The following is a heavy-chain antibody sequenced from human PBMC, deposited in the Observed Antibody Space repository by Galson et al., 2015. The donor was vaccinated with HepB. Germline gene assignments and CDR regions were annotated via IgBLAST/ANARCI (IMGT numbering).Heavy chain of an antibody. Sequence: SLRLSCAASGFTFSSYGMHWVRQAPGKGLEWVAFIRYDGSNKYYVDSVKGRFTISRDKNTLYLQMNSLRAEDTAVYYCAKGLRYCSSTSCPTEYFQHWGQGTLVTVSS. V-gene: IGHV3-30*02. CDR2: IRYDGSNK. D-gene: IGHD2-2*01. CDR1: GFTFSSYG. CDR3: AKGLRYCSSTSCPTEYFQH. J-gene: IGHJ1*01.